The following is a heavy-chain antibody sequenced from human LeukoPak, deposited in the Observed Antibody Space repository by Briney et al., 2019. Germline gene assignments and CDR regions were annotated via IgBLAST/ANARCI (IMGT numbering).Heavy chain of an antibody. Sequence: PGGSLRLSCAASGFTFSSYWMHWVRQAPGEGLVWVSRIKSDGSVTWYADSVKGRFTISRDNAKNSLYLQMNSLRAEDTAVYYCARDQYSSPDRWYFDLWGRGTLVTVSS. D-gene: IGHD6-13*01. CDR1: GFTFSSYW. V-gene: IGHV3-74*01. CDR3: ARDQYSSPDRWYFDL. J-gene: IGHJ2*01. CDR2: IKSDGSVT.